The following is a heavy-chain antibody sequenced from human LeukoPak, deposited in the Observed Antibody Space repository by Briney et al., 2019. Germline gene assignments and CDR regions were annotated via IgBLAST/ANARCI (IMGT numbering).Heavy chain of an antibody. J-gene: IGHJ6*02. CDR1: GFTFSSYS. V-gene: IGHV3-21*01. D-gene: IGHD3-10*01. CDR2: ISSSSSYI. CDR3: ARDSVTMVREVIKGYGMDV. Sequence: GGSLRLSCAASGFTFSSYSMNWVRQAPGEGLEWVSSISSSSSYIYYADSVKGRFTISRDNAKNSLYLQMNSLRAEDTAVYYCARDSVTMVREVIKGYGMDVWGQGTTVTVSS.